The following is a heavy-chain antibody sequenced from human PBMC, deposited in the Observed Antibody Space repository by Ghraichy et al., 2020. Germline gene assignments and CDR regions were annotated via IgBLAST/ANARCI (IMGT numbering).Heavy chain of an antibody. CDR2: ISAYNGNT. D-gene: IGHD2-2*02. CDR3: ARDYTVVVPAAISRGPPQH. J-gene: IGHJ1*01. CDR1: GYTFTSYG. Sequence: ASVKVSCKASGYTFTSYGISWVRQAPGQGLEWMGWISAYNGNTNYAQKLQGRVTMTTDTSTSTAYMELRSLRSDDTAVYYCARDYTVVVPAAISRGPPQHWGQGTLVTVSS. V-gene: IGHV1-18*01.